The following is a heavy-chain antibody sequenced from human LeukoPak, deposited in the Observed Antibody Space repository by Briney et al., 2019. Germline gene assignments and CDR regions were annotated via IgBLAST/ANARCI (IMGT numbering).Heavy chain of an antibody. D-gene: IGHD6-19*01. V-gene: IGHV4-4*07. CDR2: ISSSGST. CDR1: GGSIDTYY. J-gene: IGHJ4*02. CDR3: ARYAVAGSNLYFDY. Sequence: SQTLSLTCTVSGGSIDTYYWSWIRQHGGRGREWVGRISSSGSTNYNPSLTSRVTMSVDTYNNQFSLKVTSVTAADTAVYYCARYAVAGSNLYFDYWGQGTLVTVSS.